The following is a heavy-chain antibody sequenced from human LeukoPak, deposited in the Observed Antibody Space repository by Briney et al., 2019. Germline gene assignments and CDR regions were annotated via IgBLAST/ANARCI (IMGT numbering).Heavy chain of an antibody. CDR1: GGTFSSYA. CDR3: ARDALSRDGYKYGTALDY. D-gene: IGHD5-24*01. J-gene: IGHJ4*02. V-gene: IGHV1-69*04. CDR2: IIPILGIA. Sequence: ASVTVSCKASGGTFSSYAISWVRQAPGQGLEWMGRIIPILGIANYAQKFQGRVTITADKSTSTAYMELSSLRSEDTAVYYCARDALSRDGYKYGTALDYWGQGTLVTVSS.